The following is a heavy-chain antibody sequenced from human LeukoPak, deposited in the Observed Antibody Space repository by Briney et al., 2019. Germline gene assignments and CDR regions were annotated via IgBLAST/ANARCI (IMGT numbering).Heavy chain of an antibody. D-gene: IGHD3-10*01. CDR1: GDSISNHY. J-gene: IGHJ4*02. CDR2: VFSSGST. V-gene: IGHV4-59*08. Sequence: PSETLFLTCTVSGDSISNHYWNWIRQPPGKGLEWIGYVFSSGSTDYNPSLKSRVTISLDTSRNLFSLSPTSVTAADTAVYYCGRHFGGSSGSFYTDYWGQGTLVTVSS. CDR3: GRHFGGSSGSFYTDY.